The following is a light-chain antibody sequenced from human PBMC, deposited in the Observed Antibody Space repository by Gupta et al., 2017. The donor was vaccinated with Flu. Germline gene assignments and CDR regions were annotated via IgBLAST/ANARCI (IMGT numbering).Light chain of an antibody. V-gene: IGLV3-9*01. J-gene: IGLJ2*01. CDR3: QVWDSYTAVI. CDR1: NIGNKD. Sequence: LGKTGKITCGGINIGNKDVHWYQQKRGQAPVLVIYRDSSRPSGIPERFSGSNAGNTATLTISGAQAGDEAYYYCQVWDSYTAVILGGGTMLTVL. CDR2: RDS.